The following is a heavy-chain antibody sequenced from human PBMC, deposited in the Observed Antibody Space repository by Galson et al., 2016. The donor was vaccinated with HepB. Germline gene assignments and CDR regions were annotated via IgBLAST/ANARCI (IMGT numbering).Heavy chain of an antibody. CDR2: IIPVSASP. CDR3: AGQRVESRLNMVRGRLPEDQYLYGLDV. CDR1: GGSLKDYG. J-gene: IGHJ6*02. D-gene: IGHD3-10*01. V-gene: IGHV1-69*06. Sequence: SVKVSCKASGGSLKDYGISWILQAPGQGLEWMGGIIPVSASPQYAHKFQDRVIIFADTSTNTGYLEVYGLRSEDTAVYHCAGQRVESRLNMVRGRLPEDQYLYGLDVWGQGTTVTVSS.